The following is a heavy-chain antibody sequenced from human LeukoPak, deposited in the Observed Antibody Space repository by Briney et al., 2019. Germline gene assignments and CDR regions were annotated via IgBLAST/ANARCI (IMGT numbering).Heavy chain of an antibody. Sequence: PSETLSLTCAVYGGSFSGYYWSWIRQPPGKGLEWIGEINHSGSTNYNPSLKSRVTISVDTSKNQSSLKLSSVTAADTAVYYCARAPASSYFDYWGQGTLVTVSS. CDR2: INHSGST. CDR3: ARAPASSYFDY. CDR1: GGSFSGYY. V-gene: IGHV4-34*01. D-gene: IGHD1-26*01. J-gene: IGHJ4*02.